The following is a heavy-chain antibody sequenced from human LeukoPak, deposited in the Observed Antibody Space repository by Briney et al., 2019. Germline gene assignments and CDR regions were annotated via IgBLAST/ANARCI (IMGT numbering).Heavy chain of an antibody. J-gene: IGHJ4*02. V-gene: IGHV3-23*01. D-gene: IGHD6-13*01. CDR2: ISGSGGNT. CDR1: GFTFSNYA. Sequence: GGSLRLSCVGSGFTFSNYAMIWVRQAPGKGLEWVSGISGSGGNTHYADSVRGRFTISRDNSKNTLYLQMNSLRAEDTAIYYCAKVSWANYFDYWGRGTLVTVSS. CDR3: AKVSWANYFDY.